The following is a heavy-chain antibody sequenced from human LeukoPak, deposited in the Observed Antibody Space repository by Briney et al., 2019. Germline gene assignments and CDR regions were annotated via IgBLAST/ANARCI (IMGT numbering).Heavy chain of an antibody. CDR3: TRRDDITLVVPNDC. D-gene: IGHD2-8*02. Sequence: RGSLRLSCAASGFTFSGSAVHWVRQASGEGLEWVGRFRSKGNKYATAYTASVKGRFTISRDDSKNTAYLQRDSLKTEDTAVYYCTRRDDITLVVPNDCWGQGTLVTVSS. CDR1: GFTFSGSA. CDR2: FRSKGNKYAT. V-gene: IGHV3-73*01. J-gene: IGHJ4*02.